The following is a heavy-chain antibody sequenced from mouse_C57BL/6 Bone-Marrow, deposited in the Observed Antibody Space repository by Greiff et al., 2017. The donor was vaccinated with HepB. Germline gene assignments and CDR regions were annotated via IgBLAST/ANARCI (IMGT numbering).Heavy chain of an antibody. CDR3: ARSTDYDYDYYAMDY. CDR1: GYTFTSYG. CDR2: IYPRSGNT. Sequence: QVQLKQSGAELARPGASVKLSCKASGYTFTSYGISWVKQRTGQGLEWIGEIYPRSGNTYYNEKFKGKATLTADKSSSTAYMELRSLTSEDSAVYFCARSTDYDYDYYAMDYWGQGTSVTVSS. D-gene: IGHD2-4*01. V-gene: IGHV1-81*01. J-gene: IGHJ4*01.